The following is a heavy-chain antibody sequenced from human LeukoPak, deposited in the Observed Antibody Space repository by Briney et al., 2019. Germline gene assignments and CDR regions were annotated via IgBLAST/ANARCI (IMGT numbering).Heavy chain of an antibody. Sequence: GGSLRLSCAASGFTFSSYAMSWVRQAPGKGLEWVSAISGSGGSTYYADSVKGRFTISRDNSKNTLYLQMNSLRAEDTAVYYCAKDRGGYCSGGSCYSSKYFDYWGQGTLVTVSS. D-gene: IGHD2-15*01. CDR2: ISGSGGST. V-gene: IGHV3-23*01. J-gene: IGHJ4*02. CDR1: GFTFSSYA. CDR3: AKDRGGYCSGGSCYSSKYFDY.